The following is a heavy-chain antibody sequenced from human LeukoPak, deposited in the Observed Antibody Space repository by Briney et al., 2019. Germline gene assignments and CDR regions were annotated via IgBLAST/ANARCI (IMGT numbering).Heavy chain of an antibody. CDR2: ISGSGGST. V-gene: IGHV3-23*01. CDR3: AKAAYGDYVNWFDP. J-gene: IGHJ5*02. CDR1: GFTFSSYA. D-gene: IGHD4-17*01. Sequence: PGGSLRLSWAASGFTFSSYAMSWVRQAPGEGLEWVSAISGSGGSTYYADSVKGRFTISRDNSKYTLYLQMNSLRAEDTALYYCAKAAYGDYVNWFDPWGQGILVIVSS.